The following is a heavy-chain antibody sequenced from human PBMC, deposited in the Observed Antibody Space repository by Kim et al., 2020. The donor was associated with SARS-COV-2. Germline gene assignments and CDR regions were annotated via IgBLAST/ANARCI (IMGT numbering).Heavy chain of an antibody. Sequence: NYAQKFQGRVTITADKSTSTAYMELSSLRSEDTAVYYCARGYDFWSGPDYWGQGTLVTVSS. V-gene: IGHV1-69*04. J-gene: IGHJ4*02. D-gene: IGHD3-3*01. CDR3: ARGYDFWSGPDY.